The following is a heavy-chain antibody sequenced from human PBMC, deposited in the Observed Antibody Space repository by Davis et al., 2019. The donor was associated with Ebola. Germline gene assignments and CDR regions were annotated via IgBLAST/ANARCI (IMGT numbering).Heavy chain of an antibody. Sequence: GESLKISCAASGFTFSGYWMSWVRQAPGKGLEWVANIKEDGSEKYYVDSVKGRFTISRDNAKNSLYLQMNSLRAEDTALYYCAKDISVEIWHLGEFDYWGQGTLVTVSS. CDR2: IKEDGSEK. J-gene: IGHJ4*02. V-gene: IGHV3-7*03. D-gene: IGHD3-16*01. CDR1: GFTFSGYW. CDR3: AKDISVEIWHLGEFDY.